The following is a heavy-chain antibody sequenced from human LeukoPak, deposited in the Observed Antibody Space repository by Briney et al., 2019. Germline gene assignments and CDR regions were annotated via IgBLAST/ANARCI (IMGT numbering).Heavy chain of an antibody. V-gene: IGHV1-2*02. J-gene: IGHJ4*02. Sequence: ASVKVSCKASGYTLTGYYMHWVRQAPGQGLEWMGWINPNSGGTDYAQKLQGRVTMTTDTSTSTAYMELRSLRSDDTAVYYCARAEIVSGSYYWGQGTLVTVSS. CDR3: ARAEIVSGSYY. D-gene: IGHD1-26*01. CDR2: INPNSGGT. CDR1: GYTLTGYY.